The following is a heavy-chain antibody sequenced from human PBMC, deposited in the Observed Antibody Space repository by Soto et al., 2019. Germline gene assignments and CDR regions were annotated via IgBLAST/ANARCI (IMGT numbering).Heavy chain of an antibody. CDR3: ARFMVRGVIAYGMDV. CDR2: INPSGGST. J-gene: IGHJ6*02. CDR1: GYTFTSYY. D-gene: IGHD3-10*01. Sequence: QVQLVQSGAEVKKPGASVKVSCKASGYTFTSYYMHWVRQAPGQGLEWMGIINPSGGSTSYAQKFQVRVTMTRDTSTSTVYMELSSLRSEDTAVYYCARFMVRGVIAYGMDVWGQGTTVTVSS. V-gene: IGHV1-46*01.